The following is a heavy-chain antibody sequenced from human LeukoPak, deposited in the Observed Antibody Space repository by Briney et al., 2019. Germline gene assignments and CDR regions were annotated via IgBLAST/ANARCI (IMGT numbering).Heavy chain of an antibody. Sequence: PGGSLRLSCAASGFTFSSYWMSWVRQAPGKGLEWVANIKQDGSEKYYVDSVKGRFTISRDNAKNSLYLQMNSLRAEDTAVYYCARSSTSPLDAFDIWGQGTMVTVS. CDR2: IKQDGSEK. D-gene: IGHD2-2*01. CDR3: ARSSTSPLDAFDI. V-gene: IGHV3-7*01. CDR1: GFTFSSYW. J-gene: IGHJ3*02.